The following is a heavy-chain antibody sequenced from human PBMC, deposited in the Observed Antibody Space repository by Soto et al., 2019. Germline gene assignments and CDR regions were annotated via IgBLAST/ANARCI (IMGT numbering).Heavy chain of an antibody. CDR2: VFYTGFT. Sequence: SETLSLTCAVSGGSVSGSYYYWAWLRQSPGKGPEWIGSVFYTGFTSYNPSLESRVSVSVDTSKRQFSLKLSAVTAADTAVYYCATSQKGYNWNYFDHWGQGALVTVSS. J-gene: IGHJ4*02. D-gene: IGHD1-20*01. V-gene: IGHV4-39*01. CDR3: ATSQKGYNWNYFDH. CDR1: GGSVSGSYYY.